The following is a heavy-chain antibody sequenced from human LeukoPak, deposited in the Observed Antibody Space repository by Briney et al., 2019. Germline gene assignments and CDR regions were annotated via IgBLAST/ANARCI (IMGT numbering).Heavy chain of an antibody. CDR2: IYYSGST. J-gene: IGHJ5*02. CDR1: GGSISSSSYY. Sequence: SETLSLTCTVSGGSISSSSYYWGWIRQPPGKGLEWIGSIYYSGSTYYNPSLKSRVTISVDTSKNQFSLKLSSVTAADTAVYYCARGGTWFDPWGQGTLVTVSS. V-gene: IGHV4-39*07. D-gene: IGHD2-15*01. CDR3: ARGGTWFDP.